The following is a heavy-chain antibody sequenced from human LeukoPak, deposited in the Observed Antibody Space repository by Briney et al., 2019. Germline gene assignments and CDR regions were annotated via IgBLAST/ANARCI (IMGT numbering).Heavy chain of an antibody. V-gene: IGHV3-33*08. CDR3: AANLRYFDWPDYYGMDV. D-gene: IGHD3-9*01. J-gene: IGHJ6*02. Sequence: GGSLRLSCAASGFPFSNYAMSWVRQAPGKGLEWVAVIWYDGSNKYYADSVKGRFTISRDNSKNTLYLQMNSLRAEDTAVYYCAANLRYFDWPDYYGMDVWGQGTTVTVSS. CDR2: IWYDGSNK. CDR1: GFPFSNYA.